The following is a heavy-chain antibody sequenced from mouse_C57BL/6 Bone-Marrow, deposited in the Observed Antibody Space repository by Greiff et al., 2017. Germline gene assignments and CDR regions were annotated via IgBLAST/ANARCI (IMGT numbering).Heavy chain of an antibody. CDR1: GYSFTSYY. CDR2: IYPGSGNT. CDR3: ARGGYYFDY. V-gene: IGHV1-66*01. D-gene: IGHD1-1*02. Sequence: VQLQQSGPELVKPGASVKISCKASGYSFTSYYIHWVKQRPGQGLEWIGWIYPGSGNTKYNEKFKGKATLTAYTSSRTAYMQLSSLTSEDSAVYYWARGGYYFDYWGQGTTLTVSS. J-gene: IGHJ2*01.